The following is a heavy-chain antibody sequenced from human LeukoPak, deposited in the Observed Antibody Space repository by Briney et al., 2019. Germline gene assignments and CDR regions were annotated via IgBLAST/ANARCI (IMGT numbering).Heavy chain of an antibody. CDR1: GFTFDDYA. V-gene: IGHV3-9*01. D-gene: IGHD6-13*01. Sequence: GGSLRLSCAASGFTFDDYAMHWVRQAPGKGLEWVSGISWNSGSIGYADSVKGRFTISRDNAKNSLYLQMNSLRAEDTALYYCAKDLLSSSRDAFDIWGQGTMVTVSS. CDR3: AKDLLSSSRDAFDI. CDR2: ISWNSGSI. J-gene: IGHJ3*02.